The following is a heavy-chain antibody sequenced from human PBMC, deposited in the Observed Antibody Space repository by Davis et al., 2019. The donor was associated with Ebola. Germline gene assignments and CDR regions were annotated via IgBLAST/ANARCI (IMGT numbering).Heavy chain of an antibody. Sequence: ASVKVSCKASGYSFTTYGISWVRQAPGQGLEWMGWISAYNHNTNYAQKLQGRVTMTTDTSTSTAYMELRSLRSDDTAVYYCARQGPGPVTFSNWFDPWGQGTLVTVSS. CDR3: ARQGPGPVTFSNWFDP. CDR2: ISAYNHNT. CDR1: GYSFTTYG. D-gene: IGHD4-17*01. V-gene: IGHV1-18*01. J-gene: IGHJ5*02.